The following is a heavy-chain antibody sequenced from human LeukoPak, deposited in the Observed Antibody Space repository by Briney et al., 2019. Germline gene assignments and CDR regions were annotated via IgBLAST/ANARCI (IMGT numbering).Heavy chain of an antibody. J-gene: IGHJ4*02. Sequence: PGGSLRLSCAASGFTVSSNYMSWVRQAPGKGLEWVSAISGSGGSTYYADSVKGRFTISRDNSKNTLYLQMNSLRAEDTAVYYCAKDHGWELPGYFDYWGQGTLVTVSS. CDR1: GFTVSSNY. V-gene: IGHV3-23*01. CDR3: AKDHGWELPGYFDY. CDR2: ISGSGGST. D-gene: IGHD1-26*01.